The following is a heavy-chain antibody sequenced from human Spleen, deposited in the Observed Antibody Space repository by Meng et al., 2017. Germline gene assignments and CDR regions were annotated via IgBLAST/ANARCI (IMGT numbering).Heavy chain of an antibody. CDR3: ARSPIDKYDLSALPLDY. CDR2: ISNSGHTT. D-gene: IGHD3-22*01. V-gene: IGHV3-23*01. J-gene: IGHJ4*02. Sequence: GESLKISCAASGFTFSSYAMSWVRQAPGKGLEWVSTISNSGHTTYYADSVKGRFTFSRDNSKNTLYLQMNSLRAEDTAVYYCARSPIDKYDLSALPLDYWGQGTLVTVSS. CDR1: GFTFSSYA.